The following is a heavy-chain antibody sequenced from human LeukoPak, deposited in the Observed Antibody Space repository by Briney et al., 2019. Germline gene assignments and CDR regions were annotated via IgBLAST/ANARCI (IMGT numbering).Heavy chain of an antibody. Sequence: SETLSLTCTVSGGSISSSSYYWGWIRQPPGKGLEWIGSIYYSGSTYYNPSLKSRVTISVDTSKNQFSLKLNSVTAADTAVYYCARLEGGATPFNYWGQGTLVTVSS. V-gene: IGHV4-39*01. CDR1: GGSISSSSYY. CDR2: IYYSGST. J-gene: IGHJ4*02. D-gene: IGHD1-26*01. CDR3: ARLEGGATPFNY.